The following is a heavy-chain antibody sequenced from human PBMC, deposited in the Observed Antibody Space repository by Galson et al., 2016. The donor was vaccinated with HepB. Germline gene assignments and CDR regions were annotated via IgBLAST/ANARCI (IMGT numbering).Heavy chain of an antibody. Sequence: SVKVSCKVSGSTLSSLSIHWVRQPPGKGLEWMGGLDPDDGKIVNAQRFQDRISVTEDTSTDTAYMELRSLTSEDTAVYYCAPVWGSDLLGSFIPQRYWGRGTLVTVSS. CDR1: GSTLSSLS. J-gene: IGHJ4*02. CDR3: APVWGSDLLGSFIPQRY. V-gene: IGHV1-24*01. D-gene: IGHD3-9*01. CDR2: LDPDDGKI.